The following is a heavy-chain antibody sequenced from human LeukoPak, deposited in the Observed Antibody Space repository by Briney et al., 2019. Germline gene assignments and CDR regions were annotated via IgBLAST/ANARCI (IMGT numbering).Heavy chain of an antibody. CDR3: AKKSGAPANFDY. J-gene: IGHJ4*02. CDR2: ISGDGGTT. CDR1: GFTFDDHP. V-gene: IGHV3-43*02. Sequence: GGSLRLSCGASGFTFDDHPMHWVRQVPGKGLEWVSLISGDGGTTSYADSVKGRFPISRDNSKNSLYLQMNSLRTEDTALYYCAKKSGAPANFDYWGQGTLVTVSS. D-gene: IGHD6-13*01.